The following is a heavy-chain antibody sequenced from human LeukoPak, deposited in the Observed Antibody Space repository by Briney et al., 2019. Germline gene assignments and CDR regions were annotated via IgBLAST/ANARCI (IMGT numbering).Heavy chain of an antibody. D-gene: IGHD1-14*01. J-gene: IGHJ4*02. Sequence: QTGGSLRLSCAASGFTFSGHWMSWVRQAPGKGLEWVANINQGGSDKYYVDSVKGRFTISRDNVNNLLYLQMNSLRGEDTAVYYCTRDRSRAEDDWGQGTLVTASS. CDR3: TRDRSRAEDD. CDR1: GFTFSGHW. CDR2: INQGGSDK. V-gene: IGHV3-7*01.